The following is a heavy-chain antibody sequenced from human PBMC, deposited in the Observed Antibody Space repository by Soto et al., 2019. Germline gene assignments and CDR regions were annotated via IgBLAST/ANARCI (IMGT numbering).Heavy chain of an antibody. D-gene: IGHD1-26*01. V-gene: IGHV3-30*03. CDR1: GLTFKSYN. Sequence: QVQLVESGGGVVQPGRSLRLSCTASGLTFKSYNMHWVLQAPGKGLEWVTTISYDETNEYYADSVKGRFTSSRDNSKNTLYLQMTSLPTEDTAVYYCAYPFGGSHSAPPFGSWGQGTLVTVSS. J-gene: IGHJ4*02. CDR3: AYPFGGSHSAPPFGS. CDR2: ISYDETNE.